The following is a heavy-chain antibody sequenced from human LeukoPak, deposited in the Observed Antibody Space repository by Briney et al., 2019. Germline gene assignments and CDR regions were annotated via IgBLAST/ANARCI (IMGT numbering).Heavy chain of an antibody. Sequence: PGGSLRLSCAASGFTFSSYGMHWVRQAPGKGLEWVAFIRYDGSNKYYADSVKGRFTISRDNSKNTLYLQMNSLRAEDTAVYYCAKSRLGGYSGSSSWFDPWGQGTLVTVSP. V-gene: IGHV3-30*02. CDR2: IRYDGSNK. CDR3: AKSRLGGYSGSSSWFDP. D-gene: IGHD1-26*01. CDR1: GFTFSSYG. J-gene: IGHJ5*02.